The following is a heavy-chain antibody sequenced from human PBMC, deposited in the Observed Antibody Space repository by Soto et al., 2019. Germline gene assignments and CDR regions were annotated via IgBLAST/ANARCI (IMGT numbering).Heavy chain of an antibody. CDR1: VLTRRSYG. D-gene: IGHD3-9*01. J-gene: IGHJ5*02. Sequence: WWSLRLSCLASVLTRRSYGMNWVRQAPGKGLEWVAFISFDGTNVDYEDSVKGRFTVSRDNSRNTLYLQMDSLRSDDTAVYYCAKDFTGSLVHAWGQGTLVTVSS. CDR3: AKDFTGSLVHA. CDR2: ISFDGTNV. V-gene: IGHV3-30*18.